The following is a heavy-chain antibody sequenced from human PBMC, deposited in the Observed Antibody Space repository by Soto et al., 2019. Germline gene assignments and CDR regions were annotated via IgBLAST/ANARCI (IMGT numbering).Heavy chain of an antibody. CDR2: INDSGSA. CDR3: ARGGGYHDY. CDR1: GGSIGSYY. Sequence: KPSETLSLTCTVSGGSIGSYYWNWIRQPPGKGLEWIGYINDSGSAHYNPSLKSRVTISVDTFKKQFSLKLTSVTAADTAVYYCARGGGYHDYWGQGTTVTVSS. J-gene: IGHJ4*03. D-gene: IGHD1-26*01. V-gene: IGHV4-59*01.